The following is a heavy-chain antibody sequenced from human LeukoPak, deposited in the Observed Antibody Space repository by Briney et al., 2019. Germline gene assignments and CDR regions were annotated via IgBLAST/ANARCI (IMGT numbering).Heavy chain of an antibody. CDR3: GREGPFSSTSCYDEAGYFDY. V-gene: IGHV3-74*01. D-gene: IGHD2-2*01. Sequence: GGSLRLSCAASGFSSSYYSMHWVRQAPGKGLVWVSRINSDGSSTSYADSVKGRFTISRDNAKNTLYLQMNSLRAEDTAVYYCGREGPFSSTSCYDEAGYFDYWGQGTLVTGSS. CDR2: INSDGSST. J-gene: IGHJ4*02. CDR1: GFSSSYYS.